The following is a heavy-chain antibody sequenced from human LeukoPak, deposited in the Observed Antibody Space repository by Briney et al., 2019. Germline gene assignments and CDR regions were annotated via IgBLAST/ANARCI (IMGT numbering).Heavy chain of an antibody. CDR3: VKDSDAGIAVAGPDY. J-gene: IGHJ4*02. Sequence: GGSLRLSCVASGFTFHDYAMHWVRQAPGKGLEWVSGISWNSGNIRYADSVEGRFTISRDNAKNSLYLQMNSLRAEDTALYYCVKDSDAGIAVAGPDYWGQGTLVTVSS. CDR1: GFTFHDYA. D-gene: IGHD6-19*01. CDR2: ISWNSGNI. V-gene: IGHV3-9*01.